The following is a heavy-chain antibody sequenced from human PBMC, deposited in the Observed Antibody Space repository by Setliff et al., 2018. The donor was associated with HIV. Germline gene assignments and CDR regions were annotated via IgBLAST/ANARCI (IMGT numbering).Heavy chain of an antibody. D-gene: IGHD4-17*01. V-gene: IGHV1-18*01. Sequence: ASVKVSCKASGYNFFSYGISWVRQAPGQGLEWMGWISTFDGNTDYAQKFQDRISMTTDTSTSTVYMELRSLVSDDTAVYYCARRATTGDYHHFFDFWGQGTLVTVSS. CDR1: GYNFFSYG. CDR3: ARRATTGDYHHFFDF. J-gene: IGHJ4*02. CDR2: ISTFDGNT.